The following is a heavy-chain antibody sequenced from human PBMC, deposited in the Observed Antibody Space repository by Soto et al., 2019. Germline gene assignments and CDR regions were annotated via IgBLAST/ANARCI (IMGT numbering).Heavy chain of an antibody. J-gene: IGHJ4*02. CDR1: GFTFSDHY. D-gene: IGHD2-15*01. CDR3: TRVRLGAPTRYFAS. Sequence: EVQLVESGGGLVQPGGSLRLSCAASGFTFSDHYMDWVRQAPGKGLEWVGGIKNKANSYTTQYAASVRGRFTISRDDSKNSLFLQIISLTTDDTAVYYCTRVRLGAPTRYFASWGQGALVTVSS. V-gene: IGHV3-72*01. CDR2: IKNKANSYTT.